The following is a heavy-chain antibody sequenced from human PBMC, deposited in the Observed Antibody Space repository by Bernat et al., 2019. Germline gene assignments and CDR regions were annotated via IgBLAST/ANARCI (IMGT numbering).Heavy chain of an antibody. CDR2: IGTAGDT. Sequence: EVQLVESGGGLVQPGGSLRLSCAASGFTFSSYDMHWVRQATGKGLEWVSAIGTAGDTYYPGSVKGRFTISRENAKNSLYLQMNSLRAGDTAVYYCARVRYYDFWSGYHYWYFDLWGRDTLVTVSS. J-gene: IGHJ2*01. D-gene: IGHD3-3*01. CDR3: ARVRYYDFWSGYHYWYFDL. V-gene: IGHV3-13*04. CDR1: GFTFSSYD.